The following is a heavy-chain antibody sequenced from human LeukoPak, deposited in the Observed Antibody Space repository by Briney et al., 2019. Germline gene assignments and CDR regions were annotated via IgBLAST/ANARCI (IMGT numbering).Heavy chain of an antibody. CDR1: GFTFSSYA. J-gene: IGHJ4*02. CDR2: ISESGAGT. Sequence: GGSLRLSCAASGFTFSSYAMSWVRQAPGRGLEWLSAISESGAGTYYADSVKGRFTISRDNSKNTLSLQMNSLRAEDTAVYYCAKDIAQGYTYGSIEQDYWGQGTLVTVSS. D-gene: IGHD5-18*01. CDR3: AKDIAQGYTYGSIEQDY. V-gene: IGHV3-23*01.